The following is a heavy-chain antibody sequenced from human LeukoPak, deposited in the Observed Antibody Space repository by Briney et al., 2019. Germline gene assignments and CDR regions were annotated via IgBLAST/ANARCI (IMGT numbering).Heavy chain of an antibody. Sequence: GGSLRLSCAASGFTFSSYWMNWVRQAPGKGLEWVANIKQDGSEKYYVDSVKGRFTISRDNAKNSLYLQMNSLRAEDTAVYYCARDYPRGLVAVALDYWGQGTLVTVSS. V-gene: IGHV3-7*01. CDR2: IKQDGSEK. CDR1: GFTFSSYW. CDR3: ARDYPRGLVAVALDY. J-gene: IGHJ4*02. D-gene: IGHD6-19*01.